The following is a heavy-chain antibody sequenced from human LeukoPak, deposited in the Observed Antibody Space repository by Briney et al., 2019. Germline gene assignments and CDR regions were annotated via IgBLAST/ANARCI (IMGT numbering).Heavy chain of an antibody. Sequence: SETLSLTCTVSGGSISSYYWSWIRQPPGKGLEWIGYIYYSGSTNYNPSLKSRVTISVDTSKNQFSLKLSSVTAADTAVYYCARELRDYYGSGSSQIDYWGQGTRVTVSS. CDR3: ARELRDYYGSGSSQIDY. D-gene: IGHD3-10*01. J-gene: IGHJ4*02. CDR2: IYYSGST. V-gene: IGHV4-59*12. CDR1: GGSISSYY.